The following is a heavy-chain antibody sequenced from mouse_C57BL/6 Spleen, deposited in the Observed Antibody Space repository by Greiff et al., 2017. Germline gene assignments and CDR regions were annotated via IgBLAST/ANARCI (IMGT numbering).Heavy chain of an antibody. D-gene: IGHD1-1*01. Sequence: QVQLKQSGAELVRPGASVTLSCKASGYTFTDYEMHWVKQTPVHGLEWIGAIDPETGGTAYNQKFKGKAILTADKSSSTAYMELRSLTSEDSAVYYCTRDFTTVVARNYAMDYWGQGTSVTVSS. V-gene: IGHV1-15*01. CDR2: IDPETGGT. J-gene: IGHJ4*01. CDR3: TRDFTTVVARNYAMDY. CDR1: GYTFTDYE.